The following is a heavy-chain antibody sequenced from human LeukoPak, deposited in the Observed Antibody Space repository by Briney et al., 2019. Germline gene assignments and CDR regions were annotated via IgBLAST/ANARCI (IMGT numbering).Heavy chain of an antibody. D-gene: IGHD6-13*01. CDR3: ARDSSSWYRAIDY. J-gene: IGHJ4*02. V-gene: IGHV4-59*01. CDR1: GGSISSYY. CDR2: IYYSGST. Sequence: PSETLSLSCTVSGGSISSYYWSWIRQPPGKGLEWIGYIYYSGSTNYNPSLKSRVTISVDTSKNQFSLKLSSVTAADTAVYYCARDSSSWYRAIDYWGQGTLVTVSS.